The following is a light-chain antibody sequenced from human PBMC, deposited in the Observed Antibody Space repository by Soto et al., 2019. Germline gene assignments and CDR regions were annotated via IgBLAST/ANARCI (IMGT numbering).Light chain of an antibody. J-gene: IGKJ1*01. CDR1: QSLLHTNGYNY. CDR3: MQSLQTPVT. Sequence: DIVMTQSPLSLIVTSGEPASIPCRSSQSLLHTNGYNYLDWYLQKPGQSPQLLIYLGSNRASGVPDRFSGSGSGTDFTLKISRVEAEDVGVYFCMQSLQTPVTFGQGTKVEIK. CDR2: LGS. V-gene: IGKV2-28*01.